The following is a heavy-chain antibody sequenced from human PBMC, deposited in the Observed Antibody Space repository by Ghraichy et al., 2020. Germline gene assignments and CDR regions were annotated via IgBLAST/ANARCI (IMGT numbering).Heavy chain of an antibody. CDR3: AKVLDSSGYYSY. CDR1: GFTFSSYA. J-gene: IGHJ4*02. D-gene: IGHD3-22*01. Sequence: LSLTCAASGFTFSSYAMSWVRQAPGKGLEWVSAISGSGGSTYYADSVKGRFTISRDNSKNTLYLQMNSLRAEDTAVYYCAKVLDSSGYYSYWGQGTLVTVSS. V-gene: IGHV3-23*01. CDR2: ISGSGGST.